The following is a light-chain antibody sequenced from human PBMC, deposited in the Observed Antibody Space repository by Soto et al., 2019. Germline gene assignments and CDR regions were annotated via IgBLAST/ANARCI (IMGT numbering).Light chain of an antibody. V-gene: IGKV3-15*01. Sequence: IVMTQSPATLSVSLGERATLSCRASQNIYSNVAWYQQRPRQPPRLLIYRASTRAPGLPARFSGSGSGTEFTLTISSLQSEDFTVYSCLQYHNLWAFGQGTKVDIK. CDR1: QNIYSN. CDR2: RAS. J-gene: IGKJ1*01. CDR3: LQYHNLWA.